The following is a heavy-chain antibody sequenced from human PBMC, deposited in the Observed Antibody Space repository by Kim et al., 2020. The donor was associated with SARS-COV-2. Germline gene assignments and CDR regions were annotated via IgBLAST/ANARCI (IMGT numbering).Heavy chain of an antibody. CDR3: VRVMFSYGSGTPYNYYSYVDV. D-gene: IGHD3-10*01. CDR2: IYHSGIT. V-gene: IGHV4-30-2*01. Sequence: SETLSLTCTVSGASISSGDFSWGWVRQPPGKGLQWIGYIYHSGITYYNPSLESGVTMSVDRSKNQVSLTLTSVTAADTAVYYCVRVMFSYGSGTPYNYYSYVDVWGKGTSVTVS. CDR1: GASISSGDFS. J-gene: IGHJ6*03.